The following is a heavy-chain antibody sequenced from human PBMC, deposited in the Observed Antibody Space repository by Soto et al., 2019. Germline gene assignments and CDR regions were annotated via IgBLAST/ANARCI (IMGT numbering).Heavy chain of an antibody. CDR3: AREKLRPNAFDI. Sequence: GESLRLSCAASGFTLSSYSMNWVRQAPGKGLEWVSYIGDSSSIIYYADSVKDRFTISRDNAKNSLYLQMNSLRAEDTAVYYCAREKLRPNAFDIWGQGTMVTVSS. CDR1: GFTLSSYS. D-gene: IGHD1-7*01. V-gene: IGHV3-48*01. J-gene: IGHJ3*02. CDR2: IGDSSSII.